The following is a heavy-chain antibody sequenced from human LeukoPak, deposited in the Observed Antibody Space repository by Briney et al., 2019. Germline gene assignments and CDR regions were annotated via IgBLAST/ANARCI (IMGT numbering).Heavy chain of an antibody. CDR2: IYTSGST. CDR3: ASTNLGYCSGGSCSGAYFDY. V-gene: IGHV4-4*07. D-gene: IGHD2-15*01. CDR1: GGSISSYY. J-gene: IGHJ4*02. Sequence: SETLSLTCTVSGGSISSYYWSWIRQPAEKGLEWIGRIYTSGSTNYNPPLKSRVTMSVDTSKNQFSLKLSSVTAADTAVYYCASTNLGYCSGGSCSGAYFDYWGQGTLVTVSS.